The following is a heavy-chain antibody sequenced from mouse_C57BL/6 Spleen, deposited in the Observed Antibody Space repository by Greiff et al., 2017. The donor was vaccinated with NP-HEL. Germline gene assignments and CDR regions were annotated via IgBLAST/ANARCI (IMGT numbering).Heavy chain of an antibody. CDR1: GYTFTDYY. CDR2: INPNNGGT. J-gene: IGHJ3*01. V-gene: IGHV1-26*01. Sequence: VQLQQSGPELVKPGASVKISCKASGYTFTDYYMNWVKQSHGKSLEWIGDINPNNGGTSYNQKFKRKATLTVDKSSSTAYMELRSLTSEDSAVYYCASLFPRCFWGQGTLVTVSA. CDR3: ASLFPRCF.